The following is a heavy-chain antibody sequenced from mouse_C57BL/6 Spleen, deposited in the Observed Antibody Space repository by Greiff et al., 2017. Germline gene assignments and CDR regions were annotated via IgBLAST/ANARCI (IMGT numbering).Heavy chain of an antibody. J-gene: IGHJ3*01. Sequence: VQLQQSGPELVKPGASVKIPCKASGYTFTDYNMDWVKQSHGKSLEWIGDINPNNGGTIYNQKFKGKATLTVDKSSSTAYMELRSLTSEDTAVYYCAREGYSNYDSWFAYWGQGTLVTVSA. V-gene: IGHV1-18*01. CDR1: GYTFTDYN. CDR2: INPNNGGT. CDR3: AREGYSNYDSWFAY. D-gene: IGHD2-5*01.